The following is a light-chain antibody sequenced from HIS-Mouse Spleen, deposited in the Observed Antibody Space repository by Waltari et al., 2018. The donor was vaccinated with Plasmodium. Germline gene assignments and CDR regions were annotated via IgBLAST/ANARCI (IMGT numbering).Light chain of an antibody. CDR1: SSDVGGCNY. CDR2: DVS. V-gene: IGLV2-11*01. CDR3: CSYAGSYTWV. Sequence: QSALTQPRSVSGSPGPSVTISCTGTSSDVGGCNYVAWYQQHPGKAPKLMIYDVSKRPSGVPDRFSGSKSGNTASLTISGLQAEDEADYYCCSYAGSYTWVFGGGTKLTVL. J-gene: IGLJ3*02.